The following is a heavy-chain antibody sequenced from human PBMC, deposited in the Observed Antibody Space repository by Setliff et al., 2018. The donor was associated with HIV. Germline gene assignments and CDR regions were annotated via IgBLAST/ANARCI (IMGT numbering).Heavy chain of an antibody. CDR2: INQDGSEK. V-gene: IGHV3-7*01. CDR1: GFTFSSYW. CDR3: ARDVAVAGTEF. Sequence: PGGSLRLSCAASGFTFSSYWMNWVRQAPGKGLEWVANINQDGSEKNHVDSVKGRFTISRDNARNSLYLQMNSLKADDTAVYYCARDVAVAGTEFWGQGTLVTVSS. D-gene: IGHD6-19*01. J-gene: IGHJ4*02.